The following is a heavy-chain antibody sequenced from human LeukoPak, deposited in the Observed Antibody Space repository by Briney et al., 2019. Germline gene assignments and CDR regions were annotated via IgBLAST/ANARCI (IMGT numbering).Heavy chain of an antibody. CDR1: GFTFSNYG. Sequence: PGRFLRLSCAASGFTFSNYGMHWVRQAPGKGLEWVAVIWYDASNKYYGDSVKGRFTISRDNSKNTLYLQMISLRAEDTAVYYCAKGVTVTRVYNWFDPWGQGTLVTVSS. CDR3: AKGVTVTRVYNWFDP. V-gene: IGHV3-33*06. D-gene: IGHD4-17*01. CDR2: IWYDASNK. J-gene: IGHJ5*02.